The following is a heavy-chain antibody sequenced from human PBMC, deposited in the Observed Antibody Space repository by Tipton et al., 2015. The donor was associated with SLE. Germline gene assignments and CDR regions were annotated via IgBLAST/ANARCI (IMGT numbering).Heavy chain of an antibody. CDR3: TRDRTPDYYYYYMDV. CDR1: GGSISHYY. D-gene: IGHD2-15*01. CDR2: IYTSGST. V-gene: IGHV4-4*07. Sequence: TLSLTCTVSGGSISHYYWSWVRQPAGKGLEWIGRIYTSGSTNYNPSLKSRVTISVDTSENQFSLRVTSVTAADSAIYYCTRDRTPDYYYYYMDVWGKGTTVTVSS. J-gene: IGHJ6*03.